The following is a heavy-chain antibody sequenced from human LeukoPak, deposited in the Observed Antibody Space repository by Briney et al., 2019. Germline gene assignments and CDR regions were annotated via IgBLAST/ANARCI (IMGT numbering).Heavy chain of an antibody. CDR1: GGSISSYY. V-gene: IGHV4-59*01. D-gene: IGHD3-9*01. Sequence: SESLCLTCTVSGGSISSYYWSWIRQPPGKGLEWIGDIYYSGSTNYNPSLKSRVTLSVDTSKNQFSLKLNSVTAADTAVYYCARVTGYMIEDYFDYWGQGILVTVSS. CDR3: ARVTGYMIEDYFDY. J-gene: IGHJ4*02. CDR2: IYYSGST.